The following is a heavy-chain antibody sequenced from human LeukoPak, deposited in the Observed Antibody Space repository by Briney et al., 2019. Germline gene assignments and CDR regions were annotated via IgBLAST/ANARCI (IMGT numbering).Heavy chain of an antibody. CDR3: AKELIVVVLSILSRPFDY. Sequence: GGSLRLSCAASGFTFDNCAMNWVRQAPGKGLEGVASISGYGTDTYYADSVKGRFTISRDNSRNTLYLQMDSLRAEDTAVYYCAKELIVVVLSILSRPFDYWGQGTLVTVSS. CDR1: GFTFDNCA. D-gene: IGHD2-2*01. CDR2: ISGYGTDT. V-gene: IGHV3-23*01. J-gene: IGHJ4*02.